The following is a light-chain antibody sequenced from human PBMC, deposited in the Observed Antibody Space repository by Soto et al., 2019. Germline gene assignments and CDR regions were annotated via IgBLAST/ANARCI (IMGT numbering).Light chain of an antibody. CDR2: GAS. Sequence: EIVMTQPQATLSVSPFEVVTFSCRASQSVYSNVAWYQQKPGQAPRLLIYGASTRATGIPDRFSGSGSGTDFTLTISRLEPEDFAVYYCQQYGRTFGQGTKVDIK. CDR3: QQYGRT. J-gene: IGKJ1*01. CDR1: QSVYSN. V-gene: IGKV3-15*01.